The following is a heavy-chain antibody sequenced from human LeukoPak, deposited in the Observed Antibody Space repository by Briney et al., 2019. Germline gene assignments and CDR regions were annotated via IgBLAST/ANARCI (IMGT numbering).Heavy chain of an antibody. J-gene: IGHJ4*02. Sequence: SETLSLTCTVSGGSISSYYWSWIRQPAGKGLEWIGRIYTSGSTNYNPSLKSRVTMSVDTSKNQFSLKLSSVTAADTAVYYCARGGPIRRWLVPAAIIADFWDYWGQGTLVTVSS. CDR2: IYTSGST. CDR1: GGSISSYY. CDR3: ARGGPIRRWLVPAAIIADFWDY. D-gene: IGHD2-2*01. V-gene: IGHV4-4*07.